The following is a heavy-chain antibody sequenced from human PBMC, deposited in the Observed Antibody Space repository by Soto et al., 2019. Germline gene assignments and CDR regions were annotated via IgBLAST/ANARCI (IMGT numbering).Heavy chain of an antibody. CDR1: GYTFTSYA. Sequence: QVQLVQSGAEVKKPGASVKVSCKASGYTFTSYAMHWVRQAPGQRLEWMGWINAGNGNTKYSQMFPGRVTITRDTSASTAYMELSSLRSEDTAVYYCASSYYYDSSGYSSLYYYYGMDVWGQGTTVTVSS. J-gene: IGHJ6*02. CDR2: INAGNGNT. D-gene: IGHD3-22*01. V-gene: IGHV1-3*01. CDR3: ASSYYYDSSGYSSLYYYYGMDV.